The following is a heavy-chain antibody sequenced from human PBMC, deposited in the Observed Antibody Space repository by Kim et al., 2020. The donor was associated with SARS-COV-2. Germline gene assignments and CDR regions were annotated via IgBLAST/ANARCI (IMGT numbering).Heavy chain of an antibody. J-gene: IGHJ6*02. Sequence: ASVKVSCKASGYTFTSYGISWVRQAPGQGLEWMGWISAYNGNTNYAQKLQGRVTMTTDTSTSTAYMELRSLRSDDTAVYYCASSSSESGSHYYYYGMDVWGQGTTVTVSS. CDR2: ISAYNGNT. CDR3: ASSSSESGSHYYYYGMDV. V-gene: IGHV1-18*04. D-gene: IGHD1-26*01. CDR1: GYTFTSYG.